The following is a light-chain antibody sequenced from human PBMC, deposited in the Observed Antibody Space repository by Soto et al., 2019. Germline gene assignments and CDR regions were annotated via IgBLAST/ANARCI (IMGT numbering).Light chain of an antibody. Sequence: DIVMTQSPDSLAVSLGERATIRCKSSQSILYSSSNKSYLAWYQQKPGQPPKLLIYWPSTRESGVPDRFSGCGSGTDFTLTISSLEAEDVAVYYCHQYYVTSGTFGQGTKVEIK. V-gene: IGKV4-1*01. CDR2: WPS. CDR3: HQYYVTSGT. CDR1: QSILYSSSNKSY. J-gene: IGKJ1*01.